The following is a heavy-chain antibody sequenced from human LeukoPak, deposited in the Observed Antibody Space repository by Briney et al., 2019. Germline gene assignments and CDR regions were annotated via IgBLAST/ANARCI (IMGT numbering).Heavy chain of an antibody. CDR2: INAGNGNT. D-gene: IGHD3-9*01. CDR3: ARDWGYYGILTGYYNPYNWFDP. CDR1: GYTFTSYA. Sequence: GASVKVSCKASGYTFTSYAMHWVRQAPGQRLEWMGWINAGNGNTKYSQKFQGRVTITRDTSASTAYMELSSLRSEDTAVYYCARDWGYYGILTGYYNPYNWFDPWGQGTLVTVSS. J-gene: IGHJ5*02. V-gene: IGHV1-3*01.